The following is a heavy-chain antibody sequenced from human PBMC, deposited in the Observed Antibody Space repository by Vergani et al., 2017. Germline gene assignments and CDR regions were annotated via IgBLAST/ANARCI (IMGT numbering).Heavy chain of an antibody. Sequence: QVQLQQWGAGLLKPSETLSLTCTVSGDSVISTDYHWGWIRQPPGKGLEWIGSMDYSGSTSYNPSLESRISISFETPKNQFSLRLTSVTAADTAVYYCASKRWACRSADCHSYYFWGPGTLVGVSS. CDR3: ASKRWACRSADCHSYYF. CDR1: GDSVISTDYH. V-gene: IGHV4-39*01. CDR2: MDYSGST. J-gene: IGHJ4*02. D-gene: IGHD2-21*02.